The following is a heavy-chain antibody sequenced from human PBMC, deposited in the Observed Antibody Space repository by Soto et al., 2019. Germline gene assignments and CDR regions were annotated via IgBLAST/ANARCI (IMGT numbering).Heavy chain of an antibody. J-gene: IGHJ6*02. Sequence: EVQLVQSGAEVKKPGESLKISCKGSGYSFTSYWIGWVRQMPGKGLEWMGIIYPGDSDTRYSPSFQGQVTISADKSISTAYLQWSSLKASDTAMYYCARHGAREMVNYYYYGMDVWGQGTTVTVSS. CDR2: IYPGDSDT. CDR3: ARHGAREMVNYYYYGMDV. CDR1: GYSFTSYW. D-gene: IGHD1-26*01. V-gene: IGHV5-51*01.